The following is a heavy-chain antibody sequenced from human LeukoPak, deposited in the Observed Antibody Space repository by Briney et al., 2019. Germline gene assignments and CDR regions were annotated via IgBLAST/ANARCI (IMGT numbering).Heavy chain of an antibody. CDR1: GGSFSCYY. CDR2: INHRGST. D-gene: IGHD6-13*01. CDR3: ASGSWYRDFDY. V-gene: IGHV4-34*01. Sequence: SETLSLTCAVYGGSFSCYYWSWIRPPPGKGLEWIGEINHRGSTNYNPSLKSRVTISVDTSKNQFSLKLSSVTAADTAVSYCASGSWYRDFDYWGQGTLVTVSS. J-gene: IGHJ4*02.